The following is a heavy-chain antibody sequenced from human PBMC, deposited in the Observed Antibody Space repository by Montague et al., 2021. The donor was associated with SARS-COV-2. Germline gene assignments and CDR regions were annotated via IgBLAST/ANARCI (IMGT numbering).Heavy chain of an antibody. D-gene: IGHD3-10*01. J-gene: IGHJ6*03. V-gene: IGHV4-34*01. CDR3: ARLRDGVVPSPILGVGPYYSYYYMDV. CDR2: INHGGST. Sequence: SETLSLTCAVHGTSFSGYYWKWIRQPPGKGLEWIGEINHGGSTKYSPSLKSRLTISADTSKNQFSLKLTSVAAADTAVYYCARLRDGVVPSPILGVGPYYSYYYMDVRGRGTTVTVSS. CDR1: GTSFSGYY.